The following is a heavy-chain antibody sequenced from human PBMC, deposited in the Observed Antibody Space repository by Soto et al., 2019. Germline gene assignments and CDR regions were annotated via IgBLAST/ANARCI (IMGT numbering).Heavy chain of an antibody. CDR3: ARARGGDSGDYASLFDR. J-gene: IGHJ5*02. CDR2: IHDSGNT. Sequence: SETLSLTCTVFGGSVSIGYYLWSWIRQLPGKGLEWIGYIHDSGNTYYNPSLKSRVTISLETSKNQFSLKVTSMTAADTAVYFCARARGGDSGDYASLFDRWAQGNLVTVS. D-gene: IGHD4-17*01. V-gene: IGHV4-30-4*01. CDR1: GGSVSIGYYL.